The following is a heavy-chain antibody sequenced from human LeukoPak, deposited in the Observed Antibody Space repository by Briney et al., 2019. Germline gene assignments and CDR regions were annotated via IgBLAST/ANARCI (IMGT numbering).Heavy chain of an antibody. CDR3: AKDSPVATA. Sequence: GGSLRLSCAASGFTFSRSAMSWVRQAPGKGLAWVSSITDSGDGKYYADSVKGRFTISRDDSKNTLYLQMNSLRAEDTAIYYCAKDSPVATAWGQGTLVTVSS. CDR2: ITDSGDGK. D-gene: IGHD1-26*01. CDR1: GFTFSRSA. J-gene: IGHJ4*02. V-gene: IGHV3-23*01.